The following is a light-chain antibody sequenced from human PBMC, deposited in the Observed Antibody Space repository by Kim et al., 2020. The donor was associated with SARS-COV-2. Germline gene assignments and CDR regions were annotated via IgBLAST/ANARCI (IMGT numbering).Light chain of an antibody. CDR3: QQYNDWPWT. CDR2: GAS. CDR1: QSISSN. V-gene: IGKV3-15*01. Sequence: EIVMTQSPATLSVSPGERVTLSCRASQSISSNLGWYQQKPGQAPRLLIYGASTRATGIPARFSGSGSGTEFTLTISSLQSEDFAVYCCQQYNDWPWTFGQVTKVEIK. J-gene: IGKJ1*01.